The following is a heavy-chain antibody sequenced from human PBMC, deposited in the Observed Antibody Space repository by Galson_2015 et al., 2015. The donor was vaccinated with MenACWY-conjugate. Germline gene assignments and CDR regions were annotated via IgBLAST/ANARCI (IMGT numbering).Heavy chain of an antibody. CDR3: ARDNYYFDY. J-gene: IGHJ4*02. CDR1: GFTFSS. Sequence: SLRLSCAASGFTFSSMSWVRQAQGKGLEWVSSLNNGGETYYADSVRGRFTISRDNSNNALYLQMNSLRAEDTAVYYCARDNYYFDYWGQGTLVTVSS. V-gene: IGHV3-23*01. CDR2: LNNGGET. D-gene: IGHD1-1*01.